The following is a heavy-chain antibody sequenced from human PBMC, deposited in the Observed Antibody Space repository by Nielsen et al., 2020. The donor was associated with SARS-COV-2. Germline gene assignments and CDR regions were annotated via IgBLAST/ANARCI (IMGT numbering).Heavy chain of an antibody. V-gene: IGHV1-2*02. CDR3: AKENCGGDDCWVDY. Sequence: ASVKVSCKASGYTFTGYYMHWVRQAPGQGLEWMGWINPNSGGTNYAQKFQGRVTMTRDTSISTAYMELSRLRSDDTAVYYCAKENCGGDDCWVDYWGQGTLVTVSS. D-gene: IGHD2-21*02. CDR2: INPNSGGT. CDR1: GYTFTGYY. J-gene: IGHJ4*02.